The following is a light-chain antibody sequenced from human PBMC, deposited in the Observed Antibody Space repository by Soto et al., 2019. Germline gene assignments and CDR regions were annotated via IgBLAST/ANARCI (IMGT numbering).Light chain of an antibody. V-gene: IGKV3-20*01. CDR1: QSVSSSY. CDR2: GAS. J-gene: IGKJ1*01. CDR3: QQYGSSPPT. Sequence: IVLTQSPGTLSFSPGERATLSRRASQSVSSSYLAWYQQKPGQAPRLLIYGASSRATGIPDRFSGSGSGTDFTLTISRLEPEDFAVYYCQQYGSSPPTFGQGTKVDIK.